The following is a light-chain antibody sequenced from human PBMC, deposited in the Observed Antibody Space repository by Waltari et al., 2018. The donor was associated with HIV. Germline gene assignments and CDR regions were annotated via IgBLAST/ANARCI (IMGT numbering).Light chain of an antibody. CDR3: AAWDDSLNGPV. V-gene: IGLV1-36*01. Sequence: QSVLTQPPSVSEAPRQRGTISCSGSSPNIGNNAVNWYQQLPGKAPKLLIYYDDLLPSGVSDRFSGSKSGTSASLAISGLQSEDEADYYCAAWDDSLNGPVFGGGTKLTVL. J-gene: IGLJ3*02. CDR2: YDD. CDR1: SPNIGNNA.